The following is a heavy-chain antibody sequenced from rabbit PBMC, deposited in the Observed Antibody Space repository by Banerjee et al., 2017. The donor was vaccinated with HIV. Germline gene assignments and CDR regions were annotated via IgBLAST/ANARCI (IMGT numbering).Heavy chain of an antibody. D-gene: IGHD3-1*01. CDR2: ISAGGST. Sequence: QEQLVESGGDLVKPGASLTLTCTASGFSFSNGNDMSWVRQAPGKGLEWIGFISAGGSTWYASWAKGRFTISKTSSTTVTLQLNSLTAADTATHFCARYVDGTLNLWGQGTLVTVS. J-gene: IGHJ4*01. CDR1: GFSFSNGND. CDR3: ARYVDGTLNL. V-gene: IGHV1S45*01.